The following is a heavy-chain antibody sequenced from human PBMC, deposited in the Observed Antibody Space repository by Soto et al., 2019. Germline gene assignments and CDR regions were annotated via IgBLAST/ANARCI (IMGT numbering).Heavy chain of an antibody. D-gene: IGHD1-1*01. Sequence: QVQLLQSGGEVKNPGASVKVSCYTSGYTFRNFAVSWVRQAPGQGPEWMGRISPYTGKTHFAQNFQGRVTLTADTSTGAAYMELSSLTSDDTAVYYCARDWNIASLLVPPVKCIDYWGQGTLITVSS. V-gene: IGHV1-18*01. CDR1: GYTFRNFA. CDR3: ARDWNIASLLVPPVKCIDY. CDR2: ISPYTGKT. J-gene: IGHJ4*02.